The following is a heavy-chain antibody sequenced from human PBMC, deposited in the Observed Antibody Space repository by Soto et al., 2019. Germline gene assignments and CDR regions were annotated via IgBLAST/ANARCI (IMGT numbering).Heavy chain of an antibody. V-gene: IGHV3-11*01. CDR1: GFIFTDYS. Sequence: GGSLRLSCSASGFIFTDYSMTWIRQAPGKGLEWVSYISNGDETTQYADSVKGRFSVSRDNAKKVLFLQMNSLRVDDTAVYYCARCAKRRDGYNFDSWGQGALVTVSS. J-gene: IGHJ4*02. CDR2: ISNGDETT. D-gene: IGHD5-12*01. CDR3: ARCAKRRDGYNFDS.